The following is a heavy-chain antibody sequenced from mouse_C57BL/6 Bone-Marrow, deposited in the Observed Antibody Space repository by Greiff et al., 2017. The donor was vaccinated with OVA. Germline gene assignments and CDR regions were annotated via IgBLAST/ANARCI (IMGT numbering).Heavy chain of an antibody. J-gene: IGHJ4*01. D-gene: IGHD2-4*01. Sequence: VQLQQPGAELVKPGASVKLSCKASGYTFTSYWMHWVKQRPGRGLEWIGRIDPNSGGTKYNEKFKSKATLTADKSSSTAYIQLSSLTSEDSAVYFCARSIYYDYVYYAMDYWGQGTSVTVSS. CDR2: IDPNSGGT. CDR1: GYTFTSYW. CDR3: ARSIYYDYVYYAMDY. V-gene: IGHV1-62-3*01.